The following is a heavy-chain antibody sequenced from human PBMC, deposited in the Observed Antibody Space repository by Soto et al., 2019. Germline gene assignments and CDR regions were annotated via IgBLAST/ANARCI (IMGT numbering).Heavy chain of an antibody. Sequence: PAETLSLTCAVYGGSFSGYYWSWIRQPPGKGLEWIGEINHSGSTNYNPSLKSRVTISVDTSKNQFSLKLSSVTAADTAVYYCARARLYSSSWLQRQTFDYWGQGTLVTVSS. J-gene: IGHJ4*02. V-gene: IGHV4-34*01. CDR2: INHSGST. CDR1: GGSFSGYY. D-gene: IGHD6-13*01. CDR3: ARARLYSSSWLQRQTFDY.